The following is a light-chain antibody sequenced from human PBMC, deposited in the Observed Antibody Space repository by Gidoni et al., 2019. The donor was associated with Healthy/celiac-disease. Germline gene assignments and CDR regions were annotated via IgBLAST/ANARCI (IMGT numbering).Light chain of an antibody. Sequence: DNQMNPSSSPLSASVGDRVTITCQASQDISNYLNWYQQKPGKAPKLLIYDASNLETGVPSRFSGSGSGTDFTFTISSLQPEDIATYYCQQYDNLPPMCSFGQGTKLEIK. CDR2: DAS. V-gene: IGKV1-33*01. CDR1: QDISNY. J-gene: IGKJ2*04. CDR3: QQYDNLPPMCS.